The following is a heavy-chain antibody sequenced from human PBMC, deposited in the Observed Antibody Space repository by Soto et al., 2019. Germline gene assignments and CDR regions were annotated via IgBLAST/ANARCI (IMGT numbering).Heavy chain of an antibody. V-gene: IGHV1-8*01. CDR2: MNPNSGNT. D-gene: IGHD1-1*01. J-gene: IGHJ4*02. CDR1: GYTFTSYD. Sequence: QVQLVQSGAEVKKPGASVKVSCKASGYTFTSYDINWVRQATGQGLEWMGWMNPNSGNTGYAQKFQGRVTMTRNTSISTAYMELTSLTSEDAALYFCARGTRTHDSWGQGTLVTVSS. CDR3: ARGTRTHDS.